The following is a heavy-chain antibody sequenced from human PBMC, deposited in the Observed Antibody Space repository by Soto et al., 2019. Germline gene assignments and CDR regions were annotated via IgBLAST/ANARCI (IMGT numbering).Heavy chain of an antibody. Sequence: EVQLVQSGAEVKKPGESLRISCKGSGYSFTSYWISWVRQMPGKGLEWMGRIDPSDSYTNYSPSFQGHVTISADKSISTAYLQWSSLKASDTAMYYCARQGSVVVVAGGWFDPWGQGTLVTVSS. CDR3: ARQGSVVVVAGGWFDP. CDR1: GYSFTSYW. V-gene: IGHV5-10-1*03. D-gene: IGHD2-15*01. CDR2: IDPSDSYT. J-gene: IGHJ5*02.